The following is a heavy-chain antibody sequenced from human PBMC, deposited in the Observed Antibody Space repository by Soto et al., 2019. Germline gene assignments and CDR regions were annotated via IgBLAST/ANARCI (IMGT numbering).Heavy chain of an antibody. V-gene: IGHV3-74*01. CDR3: TRDIGGKGAY. CDR2: IDEYGSTI. J-gene: IGHJ4*02. CDR1: GFTFSSYW. D-gene: IGHD3-10*01. Sequence: GGSLRLSCAASGFTFSSYWMHWVHQVPGKGLLWVSRIDEYGSTINYADSVKGRFTISRDNARNTLYLEMNSLRAEDTALYYCTRDIGGKGAYWGPGTLVTVYS.